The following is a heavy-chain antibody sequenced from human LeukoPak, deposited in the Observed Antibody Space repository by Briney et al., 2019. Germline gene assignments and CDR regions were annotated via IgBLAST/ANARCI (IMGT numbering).Heavy chain of an antibody. CDR1: GFTFDDYA. CDR2: ISWNSGSI. V-gene: IGHV3-9*01. J-gene: IGHJ4*02. D-gene: IGHD6-19*01. CDR3: AKDTGDIAVAPDY. Sequence: PGRSLRLSCAASGFTFDDYAMHWVRQAPGKGLEWVSGISWNSGSIGYADSVKGRFTISRDNAKNSLYLQMNSLRAEDTALYYCAKDTGDIAVAPDYWGQGTLVTVSS.